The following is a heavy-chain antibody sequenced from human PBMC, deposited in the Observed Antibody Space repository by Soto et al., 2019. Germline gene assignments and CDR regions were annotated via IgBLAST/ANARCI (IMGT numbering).Heavy chain of an antibody. V-gene: IGHV1-2*02. CDR1: GYTFTGYY. Sequence: GASVKVSCKASGYTFTGYYMHWVRQAPGQGLEWMGWINPNSGGTNYALKFQGRVTMTRDTSISTAYMELSRLRSDDTAVYYCARRNVLRFLEWLPRPNDAFDIWGQGTMVTVSS. CDR3: ARRNVLRFLEWLPRPNDAFDI. D-gene: IGHD3-3*01. J-gene: IGHJ3*02. CDR2: INPNSGGT.